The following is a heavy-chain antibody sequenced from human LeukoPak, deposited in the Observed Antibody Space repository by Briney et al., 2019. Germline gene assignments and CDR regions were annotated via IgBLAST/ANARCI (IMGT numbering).Heavy chain of an antibody. J-gene: IGHJ4*02. CDR2: INPNSGGT. Sequence: VASVKVSCKVSGYTLTELSMHWVRQAPGQGLEWMGWINPNSGGTNYAQKFQGRVTMTRDTSISTAYMELSRLRSDDTAVYYCATVLADRLVGVTPGGCFDYWGQGTLVTVSS. CDR1: GYTLTELS. V-gene: IGHV1-2*02. CDR3: ATVLADRLVGVTPGGCFDY. D-gene: IGHD4-23*01.